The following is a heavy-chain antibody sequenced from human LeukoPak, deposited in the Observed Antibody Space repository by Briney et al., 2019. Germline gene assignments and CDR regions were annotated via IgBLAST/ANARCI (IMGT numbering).Heavy chain of an antibody. CDR2: IYPGDSDT. Sequence: GESLKISCKGSGYSFTRYWLGWVRQMPGKGLEWMGIIYPGDSDTRYSPSFQGQVTISVDRSISTAYLQCSSLKASDTAIYYCARLHTIDVWGQGTTVTVSS. CDR1: GYSFTRYW. V-gene: IGHV5-51*01. J-gene: IGHJ6*02. CDR3: ARLHTIDV.